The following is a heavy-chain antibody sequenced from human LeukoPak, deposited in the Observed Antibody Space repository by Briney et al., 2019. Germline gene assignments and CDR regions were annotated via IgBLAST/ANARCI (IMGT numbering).Heavy chain of an antibody. CDR3: ARDRNIRDVWFADLDY. D-gene: IGHD3-10*01. CDR1: GYTFTSYG. J-gene: IGHJ4*02. Sequence: GASVKVSCKASGYTFTSYGISWVRQAPGQGFEWMGWISAYNGNTNYAQKLQGRVTMTTATSTSTAYMELRSLRSDDTAVYYCARDRNIRDVWFADLDYWGQGTLVTVSS. V-gene: IGHV1-18*01. CDR2: ISAYNGNT.